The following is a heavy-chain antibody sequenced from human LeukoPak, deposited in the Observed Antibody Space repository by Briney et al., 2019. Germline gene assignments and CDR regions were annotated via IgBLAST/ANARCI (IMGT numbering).Heavy chain of an antibody. CDR3: ARDRESESDSEGDY. D-gene: IGHD4-11*01. CDR2: IKQGGSEI. V-gene: IGHV3-7*01. J-gene: IGHJ4*02. Sequence: PGGSLRLSCSASGFTFSRFWMSWVRQAPGKGLEYVALIKQGGSEIYHMDSVKGRFTISRDDATNSLYLQMNSLRVEDTALYYCARDRESESDSEGDYWAQGTLVTVSS. CDR1: GFTFSRFW.